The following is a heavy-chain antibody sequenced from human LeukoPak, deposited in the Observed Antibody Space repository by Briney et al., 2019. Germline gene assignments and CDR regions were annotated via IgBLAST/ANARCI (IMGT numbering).Heavy chain of an antibody. V-gene: IGHV4-34*01. J-gene: IGHJ5*02. Sequence: SETLSLTCAVYGGSLSDYYWSWIRQPPGKGLEWIGEINHSGTTKYSPSLKSRVTMSVDTSRNQFSLKLNSVTAADTAVYFCVRGRRLWSWYDPWGQGTLVTVSS. CDR1: GGSLSDYY. CDR3: VRGRRLWSWYDP. CDR2: INHSGTT. D-gene: IGHD3-10*01.